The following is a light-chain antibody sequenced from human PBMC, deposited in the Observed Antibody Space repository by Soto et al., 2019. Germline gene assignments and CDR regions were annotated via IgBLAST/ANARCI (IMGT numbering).Light chain of an antibody. CDR1: SSDVGSYDY. J-gene: IGLJ1*01. CDR2: DVN. V-gene: IGLV2-14*03. Sequence: QSVLTQPASVSGSPGQSITFFCTGTSSDVGSYDYVSWHQQHPGKALKLIIYDVNNRPSGVPSRFSGSKSGNTASLIISGLQTEDEADYYCCAYSTSGTHVFGTGTKVTVL. CDR3: CAYSTSGTHV.